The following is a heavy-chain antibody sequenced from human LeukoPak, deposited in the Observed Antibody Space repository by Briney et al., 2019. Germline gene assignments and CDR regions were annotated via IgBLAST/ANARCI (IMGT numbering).Heavy chain of an antibody. CDR3: ARGGTVVVPAAINWFDP. D-gene: IGHD2-2*02. V-gene: IGHV3-11*01. CDR1: GFTFSDYY. J-gene: IGHJ5*02. Sequence: GGSLRLSCAASGFTFSDYYMSWLRQAPGKGLEWVSYISSSGSTIYYADSVKGRFTISRDNAKNSLYLQMNSLRAEDTAVYYCARGGTVVVPAAINWFDPWGQGTLVTVSS. CDR2: ISSSGSTI.